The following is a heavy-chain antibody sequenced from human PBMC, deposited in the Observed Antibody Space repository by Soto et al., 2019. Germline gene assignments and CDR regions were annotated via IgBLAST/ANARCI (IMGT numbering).Heavy chain of an antibody. CDR3: TTGSVEGV. V-gene: IGHV3-15*07. CDR1: GLTISNAW. Sequence: EVQLVESGGGLIYPGGSLRLSCAASGLTISNAWMNWVRQAPGKGLEWVGRIKTNSEGGTTDYAAAVKGRFTGSRDDSKNTLYLQMNSLKTEDTAVDYCTTGSVEGVWGQGTMVAVSS. J-gene: IGHJ6*02. CDR2: IKTNSEGGTT.